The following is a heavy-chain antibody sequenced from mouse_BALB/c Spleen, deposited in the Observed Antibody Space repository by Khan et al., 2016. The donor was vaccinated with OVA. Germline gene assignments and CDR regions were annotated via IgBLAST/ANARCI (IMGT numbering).Heavy chain of an antibody. J-gene: IGHJ3*01. Sequence: QVQLKESGAELAKPGASVKLSCKASDYTFTNYWMHWVKQRPGQGLEWIGYINPSTDYTEYNQKFKDKATLTADKSSSTAYMYLQFLTSEDSAVASCLSQGSRAAGFTYWGQGTLVTVSA. D-gene: IGHD1-1*01. V-gene: IGHV1-7*01. CDR3: LSQGSRAAGFTY. CDR2: INPSTDYT. CDR1: DYTFTNYW.